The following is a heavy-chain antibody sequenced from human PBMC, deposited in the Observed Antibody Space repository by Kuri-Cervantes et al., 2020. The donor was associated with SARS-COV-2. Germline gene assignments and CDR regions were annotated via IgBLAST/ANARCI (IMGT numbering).Heavy chain of an antibody. Sequence: LTCAASGFTFRSYSMNWVRQTPGKGLEWVSSIDSSSDYIYYADSVKGRFTISRDNANNSLSLQMNSLGAEDTAVYYCARAKLGGYDAFDLWGQGTMVTVSS. CDR2: IDSSSDYI. D-gene: IGHD3-22*01. CDR1: GFTFRSYS. J-gene: IGHJ3*01. V-gene: IGHV3-21*01. CDR3: ARAKLGGYDAFDL.